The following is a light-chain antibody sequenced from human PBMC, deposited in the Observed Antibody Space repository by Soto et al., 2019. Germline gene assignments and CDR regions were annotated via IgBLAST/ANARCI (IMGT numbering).Light chain of an antibody. CDR3: QKYNSAPLT. CDR2: AAS. V-gene: IGKV1-27*01. J-gene: IGKJ4*01. Sequence: DIQMTQSPSSLSASVGDRVTITCRASPGITNYLAWYQQKPGKVPKLLIYAASTLQSGVPSRFSGSGSGTDFTLTISSLQPEDVATYYCQKYNSAPLTFGGLTKVEIK. CDR1: PGITNY.